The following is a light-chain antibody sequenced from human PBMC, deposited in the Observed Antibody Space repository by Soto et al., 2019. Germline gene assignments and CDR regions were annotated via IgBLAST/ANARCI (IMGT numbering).Light chain of an antibody. CDR3: QTCGTGEDVV. V-gene: IGLV4-69*01. CDR2: LNSDGSH. J-gene: IGLJ2*01. Sequence: QAVVTQSPSASAYLGASVKLTCTLSSGHSSYAIAWHHQQPEKGPRYLMKLNSDGSHSKGDGIPDRFSGSSSGAERYLTISSLHSEDEADYFCQTCGTGEDVVFGGGTKLTVL. CDR1: SGHSSYA.